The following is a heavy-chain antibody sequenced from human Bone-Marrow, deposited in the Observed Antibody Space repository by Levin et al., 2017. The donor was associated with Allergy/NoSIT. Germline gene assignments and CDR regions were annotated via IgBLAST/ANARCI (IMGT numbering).Heavy chain of an antibody. CDR3: AKTYYHLWSGSYYYYMDV. CDR1: GVSVSSDNYY. Sequence: SETLSLTCTVAGVSVSSDNYYWSWIRQPPGTELEWIGYISYSGSINYNPSLLSRVTISVETSKNQFSLKLNSVTAADTAVYYCAKTYYHLWSGSYYYYMDVWGKGTTVTVSS. J-gene: IGHJ6*03. V-gene: IGHV4-61*01. D-gene: IGHD3-3*02. CDR2: ISYSGSI.